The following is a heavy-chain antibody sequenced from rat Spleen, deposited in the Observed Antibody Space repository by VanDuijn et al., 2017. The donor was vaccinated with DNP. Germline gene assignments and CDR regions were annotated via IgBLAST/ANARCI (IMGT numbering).Heavy chain of an antibody. J-gene: IGHJ3*01. CDR2: VWYDGDT. CDR1: GFSLTSYS. V-gene: IGHV2-63*01. Sequence: QVQLKESGPGLVQPSETLSLTCTVSGFSLTSYSVSWVRQPSGKRPEWMGRVWYDGDTALNSALKSRLSISRDTSKNQVFLNMNSLQTDDTVTYYCIRDGGGNWFAHWGQGTLVTVST. CDR3: IRDGGGNWFAH.